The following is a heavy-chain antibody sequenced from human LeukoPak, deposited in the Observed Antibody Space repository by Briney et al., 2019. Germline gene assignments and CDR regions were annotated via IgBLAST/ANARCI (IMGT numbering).Heavy chain of an antibody. CDR2: TTTSGGNT. CDR1: GFTFSSYA. Sequence: GGSLRLSCAASGFTFSSYAMSWVRQAPGKGLEWVSGTTTSGGNTYYADSVKGRFTISRDNSKSTLSLQMTSLRAEDTAVYYCATARGGYWGKGTLVTVSS. D-gene: IGHD2-15*01. V-gene: IGHV3-23*01. CDR3: ATARGGY. J-gene: IGHJ4*02.